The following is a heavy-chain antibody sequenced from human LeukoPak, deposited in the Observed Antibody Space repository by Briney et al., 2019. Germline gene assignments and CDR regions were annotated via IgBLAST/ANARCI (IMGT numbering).Heavy chain of an antibody. Sequence: SETLSLTCTVSGGSISSYYWSWIRQPPGKGLEWIGYIYHSGSTNYNPSLKSRVTISVDTSKNQFSLKLSSVTAADTAVYYCARLGIGGSYSDYYYYGMDVWGQGTTVTVSS. D-gene: IGHD1-26*01. V-gene: IGHV4-59*08. CDR2: IYHSGST. CDR3: ARLGIGGSYSDYYYYGMDV. CDR1: GGSISSYY. J-gene: IGHJ6*02.